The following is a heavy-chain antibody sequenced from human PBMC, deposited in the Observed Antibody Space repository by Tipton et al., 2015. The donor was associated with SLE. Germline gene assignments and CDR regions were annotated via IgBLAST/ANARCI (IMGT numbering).Heavy chain of an antibody. Sequence: GLVKPSETLALTCSVSGASVNNFYWTWIRQPPGKGLEWIGYVYYSGSTNYNPSLKSRVTISMDPSKNQFSLKLNSVTAADTAVYYCARFRDEYYYYAMDVWGQGTTVTVSS. J-gene: IGHJ6*02. CDR3: ARFRDEYYYYAMDV. V-gene: IGHV4-59*08. CDR2: VYYSGST. CDR1: GASVNNFY.